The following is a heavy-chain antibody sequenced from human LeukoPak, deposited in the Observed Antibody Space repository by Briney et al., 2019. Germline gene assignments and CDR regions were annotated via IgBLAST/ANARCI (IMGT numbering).Heavy chain of an antibody. CDR1: GFTFSIYA. CDR2: ITSRGEST. V-gene: IGHV3-23*01. Sequence: GGSLRLSCAASGFTFSIYAMSWVRQAPGKGLQWVSSITSRGESTWYVDSVKGRFTITRDNSENTLYLQMQSLRAKDTAVYYCARDRPNYYGSDGHYYRRDGDYWGRGTLVSVSS. D-gene: IGHD3-22*01. CDR3: ARDRPNYYGSDGHYYRRDGDY. J-gene: IGHJ4*02.